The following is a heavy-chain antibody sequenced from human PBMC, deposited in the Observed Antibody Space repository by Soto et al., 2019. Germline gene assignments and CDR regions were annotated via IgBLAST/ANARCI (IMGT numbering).Heavy chain of an antibody. CDR1: GYTFINYD. D-gene: IGHD6-13*01. CDR3: ARVGHSSDWYYFDS. Sequence: SVKVSCKASGYTFINYDINWVRQATGQGLEWMGWMNPKSGYTGYAENFQGRVTMTRNTSISTAYLELSSLRSEVTAVYYCARVGHSSDWYYFDSWGQGTLVTVS. J-gene: IGHJ4*02. CDR2: MNPKSGYT. V-gene: IGHV1-8*01.